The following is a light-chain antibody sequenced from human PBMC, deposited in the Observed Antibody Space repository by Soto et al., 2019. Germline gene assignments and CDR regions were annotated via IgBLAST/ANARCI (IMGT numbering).Light chain of an antibody. J-gene: IGKJ2*01. V-gene: IGKV1-39*01. CDR2: SAS. CDR1: QSIRTY. CDR3: QQGHSTPHT. Sequence: DIQMTQSPSSLSASVGDSVTITCRASQSIRTYLNWYQQKPGRAPKLLIHSASALPRGVPSRFSGSGSGTEFTLTMSGLQPEDFATYYCQQGHSTPHTFGQGTKVEIK.